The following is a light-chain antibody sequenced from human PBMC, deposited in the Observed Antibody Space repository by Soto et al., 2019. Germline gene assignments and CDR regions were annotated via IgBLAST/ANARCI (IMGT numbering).Light chain of an antibody. CDR1: SSDVGSYNL. Sequence: QSVLTQPASVSGSPGQSITISCTGTSSDVGSYNLVSWYQQHPGKAPKLMIYEGSKRPSGVSNRFSGSKSGNTASLTISGLQADDEADYYCCSYAGSSSYVFGTGTNVTVL. CDR3: CSYAGSSSYV. V-gene: IGLV2-23*01. J-gene: IGLJ1*01. CDR2: EGS.